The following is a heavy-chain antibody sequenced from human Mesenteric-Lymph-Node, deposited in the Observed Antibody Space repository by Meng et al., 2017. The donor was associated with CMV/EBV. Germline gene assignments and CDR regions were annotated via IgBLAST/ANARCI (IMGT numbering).Heavy chain of an antibody. CDR3: ARDSLLRFSPTRDV. CDR2: ISVYKVTT. CDR1: GYTFTSYA. D-gene: IGHD3-3*01. J-gene: IGHJ6*02. Sequence: ASVKVSCKASGYTFTSYAISWVRQAPGQGLEWMGWISVYKVTTDYAQKFQDRITMTTDTSTSTAYMELKSLRYDDTAVYFCARDSLLRFSPTRDVWGQGTTVTVSS. V-gene: IGHV1-18*01.